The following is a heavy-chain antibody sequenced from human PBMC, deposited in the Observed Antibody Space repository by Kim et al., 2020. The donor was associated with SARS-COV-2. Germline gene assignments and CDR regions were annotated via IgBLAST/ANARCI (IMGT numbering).Heavy chain of an antibody. CDR1: GYTFSDFG. V-gene: IGHV1-18*04. Sequence: ASVKVSCKTSGYTFSDFGISWVRQAPGQGPEWMGWISTYNGNSHYAPKFKDRITLSTDTSTTTAYMELRSLSSDDTAVYFCVRDCDDFWGCFYF. J-gene: IGHJ4*01. CDR2: ISTYNGNS. CDR3: VRDCDDFWGCFYF. D-gene: IGHD3-3*01.